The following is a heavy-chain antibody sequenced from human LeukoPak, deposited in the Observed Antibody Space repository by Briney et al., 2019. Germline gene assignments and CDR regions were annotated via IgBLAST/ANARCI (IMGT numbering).Heavy chain of an antibody. V-gene: IGHV1-2*02. D-gene: IGHD3-10*01. CDR2: INPNSGGT. CDR1: GYTFSGYY. Sequence: ASVKVSCKASGYTFSGYYMHWVRQAPGQGLEWMGWINPNSGGTNYPQKFQGRVTMTRDTSISTAYMELSRLRSDDTAVYYCAGESGAYDAFDIWGQGTMVTVSS. CDR3: AGESGAYDAFDI. J-gene: IGHJ3*02.